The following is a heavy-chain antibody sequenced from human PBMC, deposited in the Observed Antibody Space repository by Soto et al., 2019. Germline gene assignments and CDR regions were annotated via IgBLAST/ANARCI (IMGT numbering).Heavy chain of an antibody. J-gene: IGHJ3*02. Sequence: GGSLRLSCAASGFTFSSYAMHWVRQAPGKGLEWVAVISYDGSNKYYADSVKGRFTISRDNSKNTLYLQMNSLRAEDTAVYYCARIIAAAGPNAFDIWGQGTMVTVSS. V-gene: IGHV3-30-3*01. D-gene: IGHD6-13*01. CDR1: GFTFSSYA. CDR2: ISYDGSNK. CDR3: ARIIAAAGPNAFDI.